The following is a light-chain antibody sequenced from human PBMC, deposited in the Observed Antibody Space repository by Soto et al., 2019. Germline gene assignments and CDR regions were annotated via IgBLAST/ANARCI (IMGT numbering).Light chain of an antibody. Sequence: DIQMTQSPSSLSASVGDRVTITCQASQYISNYLNWYQQKPGKAPKLLIYDASNLETGVPSRFSGSGSGTDFTFTISSLQPEDIATYYCQQYDNLPFGPGTKVDIK. V-gene: IGKV1-33*01. CDR3: QQYDNLP. CDR2: DAS. J-gene: IGKJ3*01. CDR1: QYISNY.